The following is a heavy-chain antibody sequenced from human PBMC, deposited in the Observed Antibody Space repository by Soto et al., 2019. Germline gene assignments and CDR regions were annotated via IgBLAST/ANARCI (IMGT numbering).Heavy chain of an antibody. Sequence: QPGGSLRLSCAASGFTFSSYAMTWVRQAPGKGLEWVSAISGSGGGTYYADSVKGRFTISRDNSKNTLYLQMNSLRAEDTAVYYCAKPRYSSSWYVGYYFDYWGQGTLVTVSS. V-gene: IGHV3-23*01. CDR1: GFTFSSYA. CDR3: AKPRYSSSWYVGYYFDY. CDR2: ISGSGGGT. D-gene: IGHD6-13*01. J-gene: IGHJ4*02.